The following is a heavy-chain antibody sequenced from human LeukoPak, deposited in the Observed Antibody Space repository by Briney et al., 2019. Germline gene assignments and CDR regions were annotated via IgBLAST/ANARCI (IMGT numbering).Heavy chain of an antibody. J-gene: IGHJ4*02. V-gene: IGHV1-2*02. Sequence: ASVKVSCKASGYTFTGYYMHWVRQAPGQGLEWMGWINPNSGGTNYAQKFQGRVTMTRDTSISTAYMELSRLRSDDAAAYYCAREGEHGDSTSQDYWGQGTLVTVSS. CDR2: INPNSGGT. D-gene: IGHD4-17*01. CDR1: GYTFTGYY. CDR3: AREGEHGDSTSQDY.